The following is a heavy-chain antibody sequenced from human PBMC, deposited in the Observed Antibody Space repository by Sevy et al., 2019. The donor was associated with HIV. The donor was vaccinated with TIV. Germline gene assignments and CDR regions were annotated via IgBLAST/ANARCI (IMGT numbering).Heavy chain of an antibody. Sequence: GGSLRLSCAASGFTFSSFEMNWVRQTPGKGLEWVSFISSSGSLIYYADSVKGRFTISKDNSKNTLFLQMNSLRAEDTAIYYCATDLRGRTTVTRAIEYWGQGTLVTVSS. CDR1: GFTFSSFE. CDR3: ATDLRGRTTVTRAIEY. J-gene: IGHJ4*02. D-gene: IGHD4-17*01. CDR2: ISSSGSLI. V-gene: IGHV3-48*03.